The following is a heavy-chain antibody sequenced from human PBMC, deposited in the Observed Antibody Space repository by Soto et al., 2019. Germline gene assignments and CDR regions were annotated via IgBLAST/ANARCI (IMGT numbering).Heavy chain of an antibody. CDR2: IKQDGSEI. D-gene: IGHD3-10*01. Sequence: EVQLVESGGGLVQPGGSLRLSCVASGFTFSSYWRNWVRQVPGKGLEWVANIKQDGSEINYVDSVKGRFTISRDNAKNSLHLQMNSLRAEDSAVYYCARSSGWTGDYWGQGILVTVSS. CDR1: GFTFSSYW. V-gene: IGHV3-7*04. CDR3: ARSSGWTGDY. J-gene: IGHJ4*02.